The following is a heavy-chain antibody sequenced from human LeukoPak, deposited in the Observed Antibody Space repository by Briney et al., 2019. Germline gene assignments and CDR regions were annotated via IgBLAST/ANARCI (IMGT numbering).Heavy chain of an antibody. CDR3: ARGTSSSWCSEYFQH. Sequence: GGSLRLSCAASGFTFSSYSLNWVRQAPGKGLEWVSSISSSTHYIYYADSVKGRFTISRDNANNSMYLQMNSLRAEDTAVYYCARGTSSSWCSEYFQHWGQGTLVTVSS. V-gene: IGHV3-21*01. CDR2: ISSSTHYI. D-gene: IGHD6-13*01. J-gene: IGHJ1*01. CDR1: GFTFSSYS.